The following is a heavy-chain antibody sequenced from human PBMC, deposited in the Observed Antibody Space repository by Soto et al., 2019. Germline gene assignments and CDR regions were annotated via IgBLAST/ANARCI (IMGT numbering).Heavy chain of an antibody. CDR1: GFTVSGNY. D-gene: IGHD2-21*01. V-gene: IGHV3-53*01. Sequence: EVQLVESGGGLVQPGGSLRLSCAASGFTVSGNYVTWVRQAPGKGLEWVSVIYTDDNICYADSVTGRFTISLDNSNNMFYLQLIRLRVDHTAVYFCATELIAQYVMDVWGQGTTVTVSS. CDR2: IYTDDNI. CDR3: ATELIAQYVMDV. J-gene: IGHJ6*02.